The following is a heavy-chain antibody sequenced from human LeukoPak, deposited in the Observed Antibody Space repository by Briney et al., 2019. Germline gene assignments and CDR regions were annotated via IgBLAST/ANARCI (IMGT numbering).Heavy chain of an antibody. CDR3: AQERDRRGYFEY. J-gene: IGHJ4*02. V-gene: IGHV3-30*02. CDR1: GLTFSTSG. D-gene: IGHD2-15*01. Sequence: GGSLRLSCAASGLTFSTSGMHWVRQAPGKGLEWVTDSVKGRFTISRDNSKSTPFLQMNSLRAEDTAVYYCAQERDRRGYFEYWGQGTLVTVSS.